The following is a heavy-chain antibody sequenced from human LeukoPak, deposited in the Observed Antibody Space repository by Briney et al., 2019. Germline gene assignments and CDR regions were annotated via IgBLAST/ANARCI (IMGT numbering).Heavy chain of an antibody. D-gene: IGHD6-13*01. V-gene: IGHV4-59*01. J-gene: IGHJ6*03. Sequence: PSETLSLTCTVSGGSISSYYWSWIRQPPGKGLEWIGYIYYSGSTNYNPSLKSRVTISVDTSKNQFSLKLSSVTAADTAVYYCARVKERSSSWYSRYYYYYMDVWGKGTTVTVSS. CDR3: ARVKERSSSWYSRYYYYYMDV. CDR1: GGSISSYY. CDR2: IYYSGST.